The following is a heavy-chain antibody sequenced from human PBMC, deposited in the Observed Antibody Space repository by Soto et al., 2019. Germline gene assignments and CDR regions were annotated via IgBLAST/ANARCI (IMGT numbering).Heavy chain of an antibody. CDR3: ARGGPYCSSTSCHGDAFDI. V-gene: IGHV1-46*01. J-gene: IGHJ3*02. Sequence: ASVKVSCKASGYTFTSYYMHWVRQAPGQGLEWMGIINPSGGSTSYAQKFQGRVTMTRDTSTSTVYMELSSLRSEDTAVYYCARGGPYCSSTSCHGDAFDIWGQGTMVTVSS. CDR1: GYTFTSYY. CDR2: INPSGGST. D-gene: IGHD2-2*01.